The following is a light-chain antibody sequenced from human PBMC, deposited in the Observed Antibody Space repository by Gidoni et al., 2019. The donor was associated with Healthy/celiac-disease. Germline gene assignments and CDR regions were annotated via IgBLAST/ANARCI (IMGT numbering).Light chain of an antibody. CDR3: QQRIT. Sequence: EIVLTQSPGTLSLSPGERATLPCRASQSVSSSYLAWYQQKPGQAPRLLIYGASSRATGIPDRFSGSGSGTDFTLTISRLEPEDFAVYYCQQRITFGGGTKVEIK. CDR1: QSVSSSY. J-gene: IGKJ4*01. V-gene: IGKV3-20*01. CDR2: GAS.